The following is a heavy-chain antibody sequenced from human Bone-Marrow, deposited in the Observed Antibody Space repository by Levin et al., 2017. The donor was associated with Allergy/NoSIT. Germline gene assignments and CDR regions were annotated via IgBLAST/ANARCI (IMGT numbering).Heavy chain of an antibody. J-gene: IGHJ4*02. D-gene: IGHD2-15*01. Sequence: SETLSLTCAVQGASFSGYYWTWIRQPPGKGLEWLGDITYNGITAYNPSLKSRLSISVDTSENQFSLKLNSVTAADTAVYYCARDGHGYCDGSSCLINWGQGTLVTVSS. CDR2: ITYNGIT. CDR3: ARDGHGYCDGSSCLIN. CDR1: GASFSGYY. V-gene: IGHV4-34*01.